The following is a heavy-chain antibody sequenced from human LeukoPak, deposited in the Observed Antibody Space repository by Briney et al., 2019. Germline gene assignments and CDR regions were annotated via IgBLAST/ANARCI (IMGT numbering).Heavy chain of an antibody. D-gene: IGHD6-13*01. CDR2: IIPILGIA. J-gene: IGHJ4*02. CDR1: GYTFTSYG. Sequence: ASVKVSCKASGYTFTSYGISWVRQAPGQGLEWMGRIIPILGIANYAQKFQGRVTITADKSTSTAYMELSSLRSEDTAVYYCAIAAAVPFDYWGQGTLVTVSS. CDR3: AIAAAVPFDY. V-gene: IGHV1-69*04.